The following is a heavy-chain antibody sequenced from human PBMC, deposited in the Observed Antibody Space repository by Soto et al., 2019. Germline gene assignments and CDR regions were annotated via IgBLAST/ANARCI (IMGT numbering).Heavy chain of an antibody. V-gene: IGHV3-23*01. CDR1: GFAFSRHA. CDR2: ISNSDDTT. D-gene: IGHD5-18*01. J-gene: IGHJ4*02. Sequence: EVQLFESGGGLVQPGWSLRLSCATSGFAFSRHAMSWVRQTPGRGLEWLSSISNSDDTTYYAASVKGRFTISRDMSKSTLFLQMSSLRAEDTAVYYCAKGYADSDSWGQGTQVTVSS. CDR3: AKGYADSDS.